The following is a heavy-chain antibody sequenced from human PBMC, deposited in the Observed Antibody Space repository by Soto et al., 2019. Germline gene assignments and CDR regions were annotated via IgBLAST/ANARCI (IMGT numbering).Heavy chain of an antibody. V-gene: IGHV4-31*03. J-gene: IGHJ4*02. Sequence: SETLSLTCTVSGGSISSDDHYWSWIRQHPGKGLEWIGYIFYNGNAYYNASLKSRVTISVDTSNNQFSLKLTSVTAADTAVYSCASLRGSGTNYFFDNWGQGTLVTVSS. CDR3: ASLRGSGTNYFFDN. D-gene: IGHD3-10*01. CDR2: IFYNGNA. CDR1: GGSISSDDHY.